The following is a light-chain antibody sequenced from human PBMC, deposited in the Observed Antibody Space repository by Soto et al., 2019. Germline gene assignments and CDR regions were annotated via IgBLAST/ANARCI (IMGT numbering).Light chain of an antibody. CDR1: QSISSW. V-gene: IGKV1-5*01. Sequence: DIQMTQSPSTLSASVGDRVTITCRASQSISSWLAWYQQKPGKAPKLLIYDASSLESGVPSRFSGSESGTEFTLPISSLQPDDFATYYCQQYNSYSWTFGQGTKVEIK. CDR3: QQYNSYSWT. J-gene: IGKJ1*01. CDR2: DAS.